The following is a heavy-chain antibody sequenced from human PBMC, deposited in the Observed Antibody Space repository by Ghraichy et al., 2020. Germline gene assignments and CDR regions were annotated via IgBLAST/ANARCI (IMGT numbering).Heavy chain of an antibody. CDR2: IYYSGST. D-gene: IGHD5-12*01. CDR3: AREETWNWNFDL. CDR1: GGSISSYY. Sequence: SETLSLTCTVSGGSISSYYWSWIRQPPGKGLEWIGYIYYSGSTNYNPSLKSRVTISVDTSKNQFSLKLSSVTAADTAVYYCAREETWNWNFDLWGRGTLVTVSS. V-gene: IGHV4-59*01. J-gene: IGHJ2*01.